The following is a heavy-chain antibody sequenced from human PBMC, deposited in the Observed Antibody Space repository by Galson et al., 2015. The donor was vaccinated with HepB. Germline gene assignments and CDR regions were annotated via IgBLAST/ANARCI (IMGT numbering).Heavy chain of an antibody. CDR2: ISGSSGST. V-gene: IGHV3-23*01. J-gene: IGHJ4*02. CDR1: GFTFSNYA. D-gene: IGHD3-10*01. Sequence: SLRLSCAASGFTFSNYAMSWVRQAPGKGLEWVSAISGSSGSTYYADSVKGRFTISRHNSKNTLYLQMNSLRPEDTAVYYCAKDPGYYDSGSYYNHYFEYWGQGTLVTVSS. CDR3: AKDPGYYDSGSYYNHYFEY.